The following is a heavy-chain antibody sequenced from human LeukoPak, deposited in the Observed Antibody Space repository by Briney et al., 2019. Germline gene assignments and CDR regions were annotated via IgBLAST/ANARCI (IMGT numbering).Heavy chain of an antibody. V-gene: IGHV4-59*07. J-gene: IGHJ6*02. D-gene: IGHD3-9*01. Sequence: SDTLSLTCSVSGDSISGYYWSWIRQPPGKGLEWIGYIYSSGSTNYNPSLKSRVTISVDTSKSQFSLMLNSVSAADTAVYYCARVKHENFFYWYGMDVWGQGTTVTVSS. CDR3: ARVKHENFFYWYGMDV. CDR1: GDSISGYY. CDR2: IYSSGST.